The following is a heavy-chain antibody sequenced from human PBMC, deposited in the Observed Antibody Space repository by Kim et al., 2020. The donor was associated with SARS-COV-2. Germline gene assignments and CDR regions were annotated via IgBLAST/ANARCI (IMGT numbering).Heavy chain of an antibody. Sequence: SETLSLTCAVYGGSFSGYYWSWIRQPPGKGLEWIGEINHSGSTNYNPSLKSRVTISVDTSKNQFSLKLSSVTAADTAGYYCARGGRYCSGGSCYSSYYYYNGMVVWGQGTTVTVSS. J-gene: IGHJ6*02. CDR2: INHSGST. CDR3: ARGGRYCSGGSCYSSYYYYNGMVV. CDR1: GGSFSGYY. V-gene: IGHV4-34*01. D-gene: IGHD2-15*01.